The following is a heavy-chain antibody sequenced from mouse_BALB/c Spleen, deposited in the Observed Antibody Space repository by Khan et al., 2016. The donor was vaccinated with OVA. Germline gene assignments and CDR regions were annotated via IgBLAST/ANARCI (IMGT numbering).Heavy chain of an antibody. J-gene: IGHJ3*01. V-gene: IGHV6-6*02. Sequence: EVKLEEPGGGLVQPGGSMKLSCVASGFTFRNYWMNWVRQSPAKGLELVAEIRLKSNNYVTHYAESVQGRFTISRDDSKSSVYLQMNNLRAEDTGIYYCTTGFAYWGQGTLVTVSA. CDR1: GFTFRNYW. CDR3: TTGFAY. CDR2: IRLKSNNYVT.